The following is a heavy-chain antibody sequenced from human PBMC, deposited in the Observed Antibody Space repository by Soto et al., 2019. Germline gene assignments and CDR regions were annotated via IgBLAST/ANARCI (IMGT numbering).Heavy chain of an antibody. V-gene: IGHV4-59*01. Sequence: SETLSLTCTVSAGSISTYWCSWIRQPPRKGLEWIGYIYYSGSSNYNHSLKSRVTISVDTSKNQFSLKLTSVTAADTAVYYCARSRGSTRSFDDWGQGTLVTVSS. CDR3: ARSRGSTRSFDD. D-gene: IGHD2-15*01. CDR1: AGSISTYW. J-gene: IGHJ4*02. CDR2: IYYSGSS.